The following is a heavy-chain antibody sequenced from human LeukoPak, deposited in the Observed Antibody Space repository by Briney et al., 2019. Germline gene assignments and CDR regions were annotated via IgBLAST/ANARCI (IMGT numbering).Heavy chain of an antibody. CDR1: GFTFNSYA. V-gene: IGHV3-9*01. CDR2: ISWNSGSI. J-gene: IGHJ4*02. D-gene: IGHD6-19*01. Sequence: QSGGSLRLSCAASGFTFNSYAMHWVRQAPGKGLEWVSGISWNSGSIGYADSVKGRFTISRDNAKNSLYLQMNSLRAEDTALYYCAKVSMVAGFFDYWGQGTLVTVSS. CDR3: AKVSMVAGFFDY.